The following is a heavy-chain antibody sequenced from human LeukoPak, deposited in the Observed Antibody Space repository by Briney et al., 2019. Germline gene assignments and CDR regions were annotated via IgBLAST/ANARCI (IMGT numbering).Heavy chain of an antibody. CDR3: AKDRRDYYYDSSGYYPD. J-gene: IGHJ4*02. CDR1: GFTFSSYA. Sequence: GGSLRLSCAASGFTFSSYAMSWVRQAPGKGLEWVSAISGSGGSTYYADSVKGRFTISRDNSKNTLYLQMNSLRAEDTAVYYCAKDRRDYYYDSSGYYPDWGQGTLVTVSS. D-gene: IGHD3-22*01. V-gene: IGHV3-23*01. CDR2: ISGSGGST.